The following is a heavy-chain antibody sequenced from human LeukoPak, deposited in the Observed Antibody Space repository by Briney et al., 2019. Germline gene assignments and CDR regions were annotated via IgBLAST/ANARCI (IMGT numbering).Heavy chain of an antibody. D-gene: IGHD3-16*01. V-gene: IGHV4-59*08. Sequence: KPSETLSLTCTVSGGSTSSDYWSWIRQSPGKGLEWVGYVYNSGDTGKNPSLKSRVTILLDTSKNQCSLKLTSVSAADTAVYYCARIKLGAYFDLWGRGTPVTVSS. CDR2: VYNSGDT. J-gene: IGHJ2*01. CDR1: GGSTSSDY. CDR3: ARIKLGAYFDL.